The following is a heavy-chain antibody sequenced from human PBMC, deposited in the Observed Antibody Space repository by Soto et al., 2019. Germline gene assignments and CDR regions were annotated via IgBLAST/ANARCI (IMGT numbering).Heavy chain of an antibody. J-gene: IGHJ4*02. Sequence: QVQLQESGPGLVKPSQTLSLTCTVSGGSISSGGYYWSWIRQHPGKGLEWIGYIYYSGSTYYNPSLKSRVTISVDTSKNQFSLKLSSVTAADTAVYYCASSKTYYDILTGYYKLEYYFDYWGQGTLVTVSS. CDR1: GGSISSGGYY. D-gene: IGHD3-9*01. CDR2: IYYSGST. CDR3: ASSKTYYDILTGYYKLEYYFDY. V-gene: IGHV4-31*03.